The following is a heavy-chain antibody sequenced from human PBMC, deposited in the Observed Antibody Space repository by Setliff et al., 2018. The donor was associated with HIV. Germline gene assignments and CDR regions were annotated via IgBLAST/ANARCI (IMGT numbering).Heavy chain of an antibody. CDR1: GYNFGSYF. V-gene: IGHV1-69-2*01. CDR3: ARTLYSSFSSFDY. D-gene: IGHD6-19*01. J-gene: IGHJ4*02. Sequence: GASVKVSCKASGYNFGSYFMHWVRQAPGKGLEWMGRIDPEDGETIYGAKFQGRVTMTADTSAATAYMVLSSLRSEDTALYYCARTLYSSFSSFDYWGQGTLVTVSS. CDR2: IDPEDGET.